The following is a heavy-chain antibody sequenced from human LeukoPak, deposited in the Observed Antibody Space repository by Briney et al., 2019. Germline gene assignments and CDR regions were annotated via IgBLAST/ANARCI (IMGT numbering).Heavy chain of an antibody. J-gene: IGHJ4*02. V-gene: IGHV7-4-1*02. CDR1: GYTFTSYA. D-gene: IGHD1-26*01. CDR2: INTNASNP. Sequence: RASVKLSCKASGYTFTSYAMDWVRQAPGQGLEWIGWINTNASNPTYAHGVTGRLVFSLETSVSTAYLQISSLKAEDTAVYCCTRREMYSGSYVADYWGQGTLVTVSS. CDR3: TRREMYSGSYVADY.